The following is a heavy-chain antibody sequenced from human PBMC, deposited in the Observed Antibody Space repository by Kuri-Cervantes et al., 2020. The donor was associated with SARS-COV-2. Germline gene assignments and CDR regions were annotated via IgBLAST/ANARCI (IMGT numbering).Heavy chain of an antibody. D-gene: IGHD3-10*01. CDR2: ISYDGTMR. Sequence: GGSLRPSCVAPGFTFSNYGMHWVRQAPGKGLEWVAVISYDGTMRYYADSVKGRFTISRDNSRNTVDLQMNSLRGDDTAVYYCAKAVRGHYASGSRDTGGMDVWGQGATVTVSS. V-gene: IGHV3-30*18. J-gene: IGHJ6*01. CDR1: GFTFSNYG. CDR3: AKAVRGHYASGSRDTGGMDV.